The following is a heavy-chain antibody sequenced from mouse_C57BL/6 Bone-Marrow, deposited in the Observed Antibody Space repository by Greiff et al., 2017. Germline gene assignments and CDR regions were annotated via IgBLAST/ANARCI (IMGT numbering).Heavy chain of an antibody. D-gene: IGHD1-1*01. V-gene: IGHV5-4*01. J-gene: IGHJ2*01. Sequence: EVQLMESGGGLVKPGGSLKLSCAASGFTFSSYAMSWVRQTPEKRLEWVATISDGGSYTYYPDNVKGRFTISRDNAKNNLYLQMSHLKSEDTAMYYCAREREYYGYFDYWGQGTTLTVSS. CDR2: ISDGGSYT. CDR3: AREREYYGYFDY. CDR1: GFTFSSYA.